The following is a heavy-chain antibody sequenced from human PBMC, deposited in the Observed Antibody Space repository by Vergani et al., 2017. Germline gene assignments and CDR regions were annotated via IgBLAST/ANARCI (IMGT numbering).Heavy chain of an antibody. CDR1: GFTFSNFG. D-gene: IGHD2-21*02. CDR3: AKYLRDSTDGLPDS. Sequence: QVQLVESAGGVVQPGGSLRLSCAASGFTFSNFGMHWIRQAPGKGLEWLAYIGKDVINTRYRDAVKGRFTVSRDNSKDILYLQMDSLRSEDTALYYSAKYLRDSTDGLPDSWGPGTRVIVSS. J-gene: IGHJ4*02. CDR2: IGKDVINT. V-gene: IGHV3-30*02.